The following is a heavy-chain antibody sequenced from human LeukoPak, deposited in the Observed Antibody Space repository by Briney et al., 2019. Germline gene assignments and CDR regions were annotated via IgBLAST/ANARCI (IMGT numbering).Heavy chain of an antibody. CDR3: ARDRPEDYTASMTYPDF. D-gene: IGHD3-3*01. Sequence: GGSLRLSCEASGFTFSDYFMSWVRHVPGKGPEWVAYMSSRGGAIYYAPSVKGRFTISRDNANNLLFLQMNNLRGEDTALYYCARDRPEDYTASMTYPDFWGQGALVTVSS. CDR1: GFTFSDYF. V-gene: IGHV3-11*01. J-gene: IGHJ1*01. CDR2: MSSRGGAI.